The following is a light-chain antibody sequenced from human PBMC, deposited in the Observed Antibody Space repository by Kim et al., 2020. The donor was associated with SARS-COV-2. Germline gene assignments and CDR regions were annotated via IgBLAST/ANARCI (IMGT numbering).Light chain of an antibody. CDR3: QQEKNWATYT. V-gene: IGKV3-15*01. CDR2: GET. CDR1: ASVRSN. J-gene: IGKJ2*01. Sequence: SSGERATPPRRGSASVRSNRAGDRQKPGQAPKPRLYGETTRAKGTPAKVRGSGSGTEFNFTLSNLKSEDFEVYFCQQEKNWATYTFGQGTKLEI.